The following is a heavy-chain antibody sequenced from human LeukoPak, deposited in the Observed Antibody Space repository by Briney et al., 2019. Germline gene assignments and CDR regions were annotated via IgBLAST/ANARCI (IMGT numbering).Heavy chain of an antibody. CDR2: IWYDGSNK. V-gene: IGHV3-33*01. Sequence: GSLRLSCAASGFTFSSYGMHWVRQAPGKGLEWVAVIWYDGSNKYYADSVKGRFTISRDNSKNTLYLQMNSLRAEDTAVYCCARDLEGFPDYWGQGTLVTVSS. CDR3: ARDLEGFPDY. J-gene: IGHJ4*02. CDR1: GFTFSSYG.